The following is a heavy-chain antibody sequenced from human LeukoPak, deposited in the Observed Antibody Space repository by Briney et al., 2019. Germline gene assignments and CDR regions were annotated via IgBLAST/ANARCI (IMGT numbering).Heavy chain of an antibody. V-gene: IGHV3-9*01. Sequence: PGGSLRLSCAASGFTFDDYAMHWVRQAPGKGLEWVSGISWNSGSIGYADSVKGRFTISRDNAKNSLYLQMNSLRAEDTALYYCAKDMRDYYGSGSVIDYWGQGTLVTVSS. D-gene: IGHD3-10*01. CDR1: GFTFDDYA. CDR2: ISWNSGSI. CDR3: AKDMRDYYGSGSVIDY. J-gene: IGHJ4*02.